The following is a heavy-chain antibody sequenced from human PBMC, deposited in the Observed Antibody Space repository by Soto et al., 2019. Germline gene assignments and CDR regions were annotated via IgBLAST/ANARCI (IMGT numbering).Heavy chain of an antibody. CDR1: GFTFSSYI. CDR3: GRNHQGVNYFDSRGDYSGVAGCWDP. CDR2: ISSSSSTI. D-gene: IGHD3-22*01. Sequence: GGAQLISYECPGFTFSSYILNPDRQAPGKGLEWVSYISSSSSTIYYADSVKVRFTIARDNAKTSLYLQMNSLRDEDTALYYCGRNHQGVNYFDSRGDYSGVAGCWDPWGTGTLVT. V-gene: IGHV3-48*02. J-gene: IGHJ5*02.